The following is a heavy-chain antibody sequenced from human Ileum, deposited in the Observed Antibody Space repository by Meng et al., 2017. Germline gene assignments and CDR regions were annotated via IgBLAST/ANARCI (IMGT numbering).Heavy chain of an antibody. CDR3: ARQYPGSRSSPDY. V-gene: IGHV3-7*01. D-gene: IGHD6-6*01. J-gene: IGHJ4*02. CDR1: GCTLSGYW. Sequence: GGSLRLSCAASGCTLSGYWMTWLRQGPGKGLEWVANIQEDGSQKWYLDSVKGRFTISRDNAKNSMYMQMNNLRAEDTAVYYCARQYPGSRSSPDYWGQGTLVTVSS. CDR2: IQEDGSQK.